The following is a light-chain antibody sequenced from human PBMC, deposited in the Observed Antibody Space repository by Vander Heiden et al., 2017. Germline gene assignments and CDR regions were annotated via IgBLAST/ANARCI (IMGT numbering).Light chain of an antibody. J-gene: IGLJ3*02. CDR1: RSDIGSKS. V-gene: IGLV1-44*01. CDR3: ATWDDSLNDWV. Sequence: QSVLTQPPSASGTPGQRVTISCSGSRSDIGSKSVDWYQQCPGTAPKLLIDRDEQRPSGVPGRFSGSKSGSSASLAISGLQSEDEAEYYCATWDDSLNDWVFGGGTKLTVL. CDR2: RDE.